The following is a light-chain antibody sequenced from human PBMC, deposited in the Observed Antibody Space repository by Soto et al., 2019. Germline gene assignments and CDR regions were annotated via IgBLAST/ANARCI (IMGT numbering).Light chain of an antibody. J-gene: IGKJ3*01. Sequence: EIVLTQSPATLSLSPGERATLSCRASQSVSSYLAWYQQKPGQAPRLLIYDESTRATGIPARFSGSGSGTDFTLTISSLEPEDFAVYYCQQRSNWPPGFTFGPGTKVHIK. CDR1: QSVSSY. CDR3: QQRSNWPPGFT. V-gene: IGKV3-11*01. CDR2: DES.